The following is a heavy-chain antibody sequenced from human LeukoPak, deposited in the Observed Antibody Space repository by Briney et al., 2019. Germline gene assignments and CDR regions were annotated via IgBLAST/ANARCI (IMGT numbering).Heavy chain of an antibody. CDR3: ATGAYRGYSSGWYIDY. CDR2: FDPEDGET. Sequence: ASVKVSCKVSGYTLAELSMHWVRQAPGKGLEWMGGFDPEDGETIYAQKFQGRVTMTEDTSTDTAYMELSSLRSEDTAVYYCATGAYRGYSSGWYIDYWGQGTLVTVSS. J-gene: IGHJ4*02. V-gene: IGHV1-24*01. CDR1: GYTLAELS. D-gene: IGHD6-19*01.